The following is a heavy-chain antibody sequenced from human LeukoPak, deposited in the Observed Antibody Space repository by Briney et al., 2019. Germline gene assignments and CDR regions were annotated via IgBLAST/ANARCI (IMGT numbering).Heavy chain of an antibody. Sequence: KPSETLSLTCTVSGGSISSYYWSWIRQPPGKGLEWIGNIYYSESTNYNPSLKSRVTISVDTSKNQFSLKLSSVTAADTAVYYCARDGGNPDYYYYYMDVWGKGTTVTVSS. CDR1: GGSISSYY. D-gene: IGHD4-23*01. V-gene: IGHV4-59*01. J-gene: IGHJ6*03. CDR3: ARDGGNPDYYYYYMDV. CDR2: IYYSEST.